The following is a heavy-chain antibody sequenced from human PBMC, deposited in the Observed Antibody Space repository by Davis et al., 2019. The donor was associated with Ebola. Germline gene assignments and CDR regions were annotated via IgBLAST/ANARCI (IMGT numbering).Heavy chain of an antibody. CDR3: AKVLGYCSSTSCLYGMDV. Sequence: GESLKISCAASGFTFDDYAMHWVRQAPGKGLEWVSLISGDGGSTYYADSVEGRFTISRDNSKNSLYLQMNSLRTEDTALYYCAKVLGYCSSTSCLYGMDVWGQGTTVTVSS. CDR1: GFTFDDYA. V-gene: IGHV3-43*02. D-gene: IGHD2-2*01. J-gene: IGHJ6*02. CDR2: ISGDGGST.